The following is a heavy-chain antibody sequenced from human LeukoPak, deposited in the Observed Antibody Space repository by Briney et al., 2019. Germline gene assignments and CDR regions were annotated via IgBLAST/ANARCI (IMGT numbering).Heavy chain of an antibody. CDR3: ATHSSGWYGFRY. CDR1: GGTFSSYA. D-gene: IGHD6-19*01. Sequence: GASVKVSCKASGGTFSSYAISWVRQAPGQGLEWMGRIIPILGIANYAQKFQGRVTITADKSTSTAYMELSSLRSEDTAVYYCATHSSGWYGFRYWGQGTLVTVSS. J-gene: IGHJ4*02. V-gene: IGHV1-69*04. CDR2: IIPILGIA.